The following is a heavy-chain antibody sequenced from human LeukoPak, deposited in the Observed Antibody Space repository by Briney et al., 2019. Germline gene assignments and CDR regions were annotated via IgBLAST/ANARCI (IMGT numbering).Heavy chain of an antibody. J-gene: IGHJ3*02. CDR1: GFTFSSYG. CDR3: AKDRKPFYGHDAFDI. Sequence: GGSLRLSCAASGFTFSSYGMHWVRQAPGKGLEWVSAISGSGGSTYYADSVKGRFTISRDNSKNTLYLQMNSLRAEDTAVYYCAKDRKPFYGHDAFDIWGQGTMVTVSS. D-gene: IGHD2/OR15-2a*01. CDR2: ISGSGGST. V-gene: IGHV3-23*01.